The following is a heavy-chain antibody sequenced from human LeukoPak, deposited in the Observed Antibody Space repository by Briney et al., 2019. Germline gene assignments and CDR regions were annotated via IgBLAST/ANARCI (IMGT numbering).Heavy chain of an antibody. D-gene: IGHD5-24*01. CDR1: GFSVSSYC. J-gene: IGHJ4*02. CDR2: ISYDGSNK. Sequence: GRSLRLSCAASGFSVSSYCMHWVRQAPGKGLEWVAVISYDGSNKYYADSVKGRFTISRDNSKNTLYLQMNSLRAEDTAVYYCAKASRDGYNLFDYWGQGTLVTVSS. V-gene: IGHV3-30*18. CDR3: AKASRDGYNLFDY.